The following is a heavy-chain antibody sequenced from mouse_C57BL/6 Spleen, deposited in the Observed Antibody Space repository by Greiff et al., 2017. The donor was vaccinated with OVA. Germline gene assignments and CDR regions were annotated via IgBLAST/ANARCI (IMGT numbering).Heavy chain of an antibody. Sequence: VQLQQSGAELAKPGASVKLSCKASGYTFTSYWMNWVKQRTGQGLEWIGYINPSSGYTKYNQKFKDKATLTADKSSSTAYMQLSSLTYEDSAVYYCAQDSSGLGAYWGQGTLVTVSA. CDR3: AQDSSGLGAY. D-gene: IGHD3-2*02. CDR2: INPSSGYT. J-gene: IGHJ3*01. CDR1: GYTFTSYW. V-gene: IGHV1-7*01.